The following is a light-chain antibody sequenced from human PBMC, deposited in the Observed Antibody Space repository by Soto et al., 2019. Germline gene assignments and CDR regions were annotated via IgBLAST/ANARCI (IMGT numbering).Light chain of an antibody. J-gene: IGLJ1*01. Sequence: QSVLTQPPSVSRALGQTVTISCTGSSSNIGAGFGVHWYRHLPGSAPQLLIFGDTNRPSGVPDRFSGSKSGASASLAITGLQAEDEADYYCQSYDNSLSHFYVFGTGTKVTVL. CDR3: QSYDNSLSHFYV. CDR2: GDT. V-gene: IGLV1-40*01. CDR1: SSNIGAGFG.